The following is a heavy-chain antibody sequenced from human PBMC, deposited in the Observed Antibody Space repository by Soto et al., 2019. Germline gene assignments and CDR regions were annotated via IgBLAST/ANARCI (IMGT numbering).Heavy chain of an antibody. CDR1: GGSISSGGYY. CDR3: AGVRYCSGGSCYPRFDP. V-gene: IGHV4-31*03. D-gene: IGHD2-15*01. CDR2: IYYSGST. Sequence: QVQLQESGPGLVKPSQTLSLTCTVSGGSISSGGYYWSWIRQHPGKGLEWIGYIYYSGSTYYNPSLNSRVTISVDTSKNQFSLKLSSVTAADTAVYYCAGVRYCSGGSCYPRFDPWGQGTLVTVSS. J-gene: IGHJ5*02.